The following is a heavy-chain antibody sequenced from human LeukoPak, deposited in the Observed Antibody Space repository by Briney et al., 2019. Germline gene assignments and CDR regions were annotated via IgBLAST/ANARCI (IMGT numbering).Heavy chain of an antibody. D-gene: IGHD6-19*01. J-gene: IGHJ1*01. CDR2: ISYDGSNK. CDR3: ARDLYSSGLEYFQH. V-gene: IGHV3-30-3*01. CDR1: GFTFSSYA. Sequence: PGGSLRLSCAASGFTFSSYAMHWARQAPGKGLEWVAVISYDGSNKYYADSVKGRFTISRDNSKNTLYLQMNSLRAEDTAVYYCARDLYSSGLEYFQHWGQGTLVTVSS.